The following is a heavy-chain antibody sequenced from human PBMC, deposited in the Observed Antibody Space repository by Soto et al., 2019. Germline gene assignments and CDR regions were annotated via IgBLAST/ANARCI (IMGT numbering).Heavy chain of an antibody. V-gene: IGHV3-23*01. Sequence: GGSLRLSCAASGFTFSSYAMSWFRQAPGKGLEWVSAISGSGGSTYYADSVKGRFTISRDNSKNTLYLQMNSLRAEDTAVYYCTTGPQYSSSSGKMGYWGQGTLVTVSS. J-gene: IGHJ4*02. CDR2: ISGSGGST. D-gene: IGHD6-6*01. CDR3: TTGPQYSSSSGKMGY. CDR1: GFTFSSYA.